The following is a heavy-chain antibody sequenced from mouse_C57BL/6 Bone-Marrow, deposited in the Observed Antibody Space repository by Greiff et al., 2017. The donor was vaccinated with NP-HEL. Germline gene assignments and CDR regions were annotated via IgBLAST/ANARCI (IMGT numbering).Heavy chain of an antibody. Sequence: EVQLQQSGAELVRPGASVKLSCTASGFNIKDDYMHWVKQRPEQGLAWIGWIDPENGDTEYASKFQGKATITADTSSNTAYLQLSSLTSEDTAVYYCTPYDGYYVGFAYWGQGTLVTVSA. D-gene: IGHD2-3*01. CDR1: GFNIKDDY. J-gene: IGHJ3*01. CDR3: TPYDGYYVGFAY. V-gene: IGHV14-4*01. CDR2: IDPENGDT.